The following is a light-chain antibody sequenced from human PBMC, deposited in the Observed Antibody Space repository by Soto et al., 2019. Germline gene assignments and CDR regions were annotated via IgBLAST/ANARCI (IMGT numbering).Light chain of an antibody. Sequence: EIVMTQSPATLSVSPGERATLSCRASQTVADSLVWYQQKPGQPPRPLIKGASTRATGIPATFSGSGSGTDFTLTISYLESEDFATYYCQQYYNFPWAFGQGTKVEIK. J-gene: IGKJ1*01. CDR1: QTVADS. CDR3: QQYYNFPWA. CDR2: GAS. V-gene: IGKV3-15*01.